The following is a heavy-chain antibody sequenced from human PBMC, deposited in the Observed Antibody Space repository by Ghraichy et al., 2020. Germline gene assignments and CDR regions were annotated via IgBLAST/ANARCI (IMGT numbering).Heavy chain of an antibody. D-gene: IGHD3-10*01. V-gene: IGHV1-46*01. CDR2: INPSGGST. CDR3: AVWGSGSYPPGSPGDTGYYGMDV. Sequence: ASVKVSCKASGYTFTSYYMHWVRQAPGQGLEWMGIINPSGGSTSYAQKFQGRVTMTRDTSTSTVYMELSSLRSEDTAVYYCAVWGSGSYPPGSPGDTGYYGMDVWGQGSTVTVSS. CDR1: GYTFTSYY. J-gene: IGHJ6*02.